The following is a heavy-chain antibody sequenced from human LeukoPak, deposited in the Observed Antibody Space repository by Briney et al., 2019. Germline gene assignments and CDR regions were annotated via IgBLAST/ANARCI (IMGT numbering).Heavy chain of an antibody. CDR2: ISSSSYI. V-gene: IGHV3-21*01. CDR3: ARDMYYDSSAYDY. J-gene: IGHJ4*02. Sequence: GGSLRLSCAASGFTFSSYSMNWVRQAPGKGLEWVSSISSSSYIYYADSVKGRFTISRDNAKNSLYLQMNSLRAEDTAVYYCARDMYYDSSAYDYWGQGTLVTVSS. CDR1: GFTFSSYS. D-gene: IGHD3-22*01.